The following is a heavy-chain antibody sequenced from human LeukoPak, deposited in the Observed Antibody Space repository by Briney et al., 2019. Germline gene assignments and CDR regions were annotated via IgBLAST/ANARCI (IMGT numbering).Heavy chain of an antibody. CDR1: GFTFSSYA. CDR2: ISYDGSNK. V-gene: IGHV3-30*01. D-gene: IGHD3-22*01. J-gene: IGHJ4*02. Sequence: GGSLRLSCAASGFTFSSYAMHWVRQAPGKGLEWVAVISYDGSNKYYADSVKGRFTISRDNSKNTLYLQMDSLRPEDTAVYYCASAVTYDSSGSHFDFWGQGTLVAVSS. CDR3: ASAVTYDSSGSHFDF.